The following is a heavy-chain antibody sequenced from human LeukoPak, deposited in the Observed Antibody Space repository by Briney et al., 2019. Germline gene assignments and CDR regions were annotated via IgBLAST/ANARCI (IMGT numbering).Heavy chain of an antibody. CDR3: AKDRYSSGWYSDFDY. J-gene: IGHJ4*02. CDR2: ISGSGSQT. CDR1: GFTFSSYA. Sequence: GGSLRLSCAASGFTFSSYAMSWVRQAPGKGLERVSAISGSGSQTYYADSVKGRFTISRDSSKNTLYLQMNSLRAEDTAVYYCAKDRYSSGWYSDFDYWGQGTLVTVSS. V-gene: IGHV3-23*01. D-gene: IGHD6-19*01.